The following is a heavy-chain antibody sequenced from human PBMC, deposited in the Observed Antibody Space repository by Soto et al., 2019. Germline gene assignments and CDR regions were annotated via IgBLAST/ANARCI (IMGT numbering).Heavy chain of an antibody. J-gene: IGHJ4*02. V-gene: IGHV4-4*02. CDR3: ARARATIAAAAIFDC. CDR1: GGTISTSNW. Sequence: PSVLLSLTCAVSGGTISTSNWWRWVRQPPGKGLEWIGEVYRTGSTNYNPSLESRLTISVDKSKNQFSLKLTSVTAADTAVYYCARARATIAAAAIFDCWGQGTLVTVSS. D-gene: IGHD6-13*01. CDR2: VYRTGST.